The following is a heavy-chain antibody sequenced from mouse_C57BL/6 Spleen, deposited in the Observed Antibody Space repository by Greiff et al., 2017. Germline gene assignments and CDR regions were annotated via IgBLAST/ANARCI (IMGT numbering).Heavy chain of an antibody. CDR1: GYSITSDY. D-gene: IGHD3-3*01. Sequence: EVHLVESGPGLAKPSQTLSLTCSVTGYSITSDYWNWIRKFPGNKLEYMGYISNSGSTYSNPSLKSRISITRDTSKNQYFLQLNSVTTEETATYYFARYQGRGYFDYWGQGTTLTVSS. V-gene: IGHV3-8*01. J-gene: IGHJ2*01. CDR3: ARYQGRGYFDY. CDR2: ISNSGST.